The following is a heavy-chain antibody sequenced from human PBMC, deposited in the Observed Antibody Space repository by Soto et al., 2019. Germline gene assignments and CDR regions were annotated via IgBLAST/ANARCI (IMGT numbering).Heavy chain of an antibody. D-gene: IGHD6-19*01. CDR2: ISSSAYSI. CDR3: ARDKEAWLAGNQPFDY. CDR1: GFTFSNYE. J-gene: IGHJ4*02. Sequence: EVQLVESGGVLVQPGGSLRLSCVASGFTFSNYEMNWVRQAPGKGLEWVAYISSSAYSIYYAKSVKGRFTISRDNAENSLFLQMSSLRAEDTAVYYCARDKEAWLAGNQPFDYWGQGTLVTVSS. V-gene: IGHV3-48*03.